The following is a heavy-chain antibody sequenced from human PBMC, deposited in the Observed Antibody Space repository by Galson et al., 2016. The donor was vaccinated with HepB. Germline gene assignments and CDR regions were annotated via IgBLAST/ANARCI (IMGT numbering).Heavy chain of an antibody. J-gene: IGHJ6*02. CDR3: AKAATPVFYYHGMDV. Sequence: SLRLSCAASEFTFSSYAMSWVRQAPGKRLEWVSAIDSSGHSTYYTDSVTGRFTISRDNSKNTLYLQMNSLRYGDTAVYYCAKAATPVFYYHGMDVWGQGTTVTVSS. V-gene: IGHV3-23*01. CDR1: EFTFSSYA. CDR2: IDSSGHST.